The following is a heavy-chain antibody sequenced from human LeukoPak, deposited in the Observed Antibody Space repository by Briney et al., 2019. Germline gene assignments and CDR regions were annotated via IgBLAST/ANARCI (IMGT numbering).Heavy chain of an antibody. CDR3: ARDAKWELPWYFDY. Sequence: GGSLRLSCAASGFTFDDYGMSWVRQAPGKGLEWVSGINWNGGSTGYADSVKGRFTISRDNAKNSLYLQMNSLRAEDTALYYCARDAKWELPWYFDYWGQGTLVTVSS. CDR1: GFTFDDYG. CDR2: INWNGGST. V-gene: IGHV3-20*04. J-gene: IGHJ4*02. D-gene: IGHD1-26*01.